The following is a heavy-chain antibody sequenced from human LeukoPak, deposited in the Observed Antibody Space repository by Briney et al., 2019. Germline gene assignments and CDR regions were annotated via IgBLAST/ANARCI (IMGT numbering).Heavy chain of an antibody. CDR1: GYSISSGYY. Sequence: SETLSLTCAVSGYSISSGYYWGWIRQPPGKGLEWIGSIYHSGSTYYNPSLKSRVTISVDTSKNQFSLKLSSVTAADTAVYYCARELDWFDAFDIWGQGTMVTVSS. V-gene: IGHV4-38-2*02. CDR3: ARELDWFDAFDI. J-gene: IGHJ3*02. CDR2: IYHSGST. D-gene: IGHD3-9*01.